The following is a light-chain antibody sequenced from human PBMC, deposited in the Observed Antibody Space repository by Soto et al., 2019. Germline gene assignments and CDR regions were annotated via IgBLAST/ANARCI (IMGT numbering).Light chain of an antibody. CDR3: NSYAGSNVYV. Sequence: QSALTQPPSASGSPGQSVTISCTGTSSDVGGYNYVSWCQQHPGKAPKLMIYEVSKRPSGVPDRFSGSKSGNTASLTVSGLQAEDEADYYCNSYAGSNVYVFGTGTKVTVL. CDR2: EVS. CDR1: SSDVGGYNY. J-gene: IGLJ1*01. V-gene: IGLV2-8*01.